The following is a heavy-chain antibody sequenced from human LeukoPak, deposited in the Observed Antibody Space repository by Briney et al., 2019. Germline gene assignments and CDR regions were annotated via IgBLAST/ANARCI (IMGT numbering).Heavy chain of an antibody. CDR2: VYYSGGT. V-gene: IGHV4-61*01. D-gene: IGHD3-10*01. Sequence: SETLSLTCTVSGYSITSGYDWGWIRQPPGKGLEWIAYVYYSGGTNYNPSLKSRVTISVDTSKNQFSLKLSSVTAADTAVYYCARGAYYYDSGDWGQGTLVTVSS. J-gene: IGHJ4*02. CDR3: ARGAYYYDSGD. CDR1: GYSITSGYD.